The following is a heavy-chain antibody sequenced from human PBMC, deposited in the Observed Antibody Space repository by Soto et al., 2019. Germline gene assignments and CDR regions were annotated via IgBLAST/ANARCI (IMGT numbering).Heavy chain of an antibody. J-gene: IGHJ5*02. CDR2: ISYDGSNK. CDR1: GFTFSSYA. V-gene: IGHV3-30-3*01. D-gene: IGHD6-13*01. CDR3: ARNRYSSSISWFDP. Sequence: LSCAASGFTFSSYAMHWVCQAPGKGLEWVAVISYDGSNKYYADSVKGRFTISRDNSRNTLYLQMNSLRAEDTAVYYCARNRYSSSISWFDPWGQGTLVTVSS.